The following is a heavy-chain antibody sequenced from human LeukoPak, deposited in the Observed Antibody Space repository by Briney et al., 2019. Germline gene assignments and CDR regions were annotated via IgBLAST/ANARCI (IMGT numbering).Heavy chain of an antibody. CDR3: ARAGVVEMATIGFDY. CDR2: INPSGGST. J-gene: IGHJ4*02. CDR1: GYTFTSYY. V-gene: IGHV1-46*01. Sequence: GASVKVSCKASGYTFTSYYMHWVRQAPGQGLEWMGIINPSGGSTSYAQKFQRRVTITRDTSASTAYMELSSLRSEDTAVYYCARAGVVEMATIGFDYWGQGTLVTVSS. D-gene: IGHD5-24*01.